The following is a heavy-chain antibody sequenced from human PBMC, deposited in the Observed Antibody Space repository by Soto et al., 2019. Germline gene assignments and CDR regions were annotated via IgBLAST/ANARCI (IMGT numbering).Heavy chain of an antibody. V-gene: IGHV6-1*01. CDR2: TYYRSKWYN. D-gene: IGHD6-6*01. Sequence: SQTLSLTCAISGDSVSSNSAAWNWIRQSPSRGLEWLGRTYYRSKWYNDYAVSVKSRITINPDTSKNQFSLQLNSVTPEDTAVYYCAKEGGHGVLRYWYFDLWGRGTLVTVSS. CDR3: AKEGGHGVLRYWYFDL. CDR1: GDSVSSNSAA. J-gene: IGHJ2*01.